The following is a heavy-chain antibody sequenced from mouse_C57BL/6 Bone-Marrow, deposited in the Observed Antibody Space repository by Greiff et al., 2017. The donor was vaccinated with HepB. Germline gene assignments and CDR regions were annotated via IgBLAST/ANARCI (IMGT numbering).Heavy chain of an antibody. Sequence: EVQVVESEGGLVQPGSSMKLSCTASGFTFSDYYMAWVRQVPEKGLEWVANINYDGSSTYYLDSLKSRFIISRDNAKNILYLQMSSLKSEDTATYYCARVSSLGDYFDYWGQGTTLTVSS. CDR1: GFTFSDYY. D-gene: IGHD6-2*01. V-gene: IGHV5-16*01. CDR3: ARVSSLGDYFDY. CDR2: INYDGSST. J-gene: IGHJ2*01.